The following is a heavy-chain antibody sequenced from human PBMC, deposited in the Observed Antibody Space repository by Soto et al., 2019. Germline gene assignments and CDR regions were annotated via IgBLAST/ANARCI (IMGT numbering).Heavy chain of an antibody. J-gene: IGHJ6*02. D-gene: IGHD6-19*01. CDR3: ARERRIDSSGWYFTYYYYGMDV. CDR2: ISAYNGNT. Sequence: QVHLVQSGAEVKRPGASVKVSCKASGYTFTNYGISWVRQAPGQGLEWMGWISAYNGNTNYAQKLQGRVTMTTDTSTSTAYMELRSLRSDDTAVYYCARERRIDSSGWYFTYYYYGMDVWGQGTTVTVSS. V-gene: IGHV1-18*01. CDR1: GYTFTNYG.